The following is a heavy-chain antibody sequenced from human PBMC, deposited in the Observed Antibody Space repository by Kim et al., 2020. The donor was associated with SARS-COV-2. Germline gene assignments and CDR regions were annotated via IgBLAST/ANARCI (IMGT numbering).Heavy chain of an antibody. Sequence: GGSLRLSCAASGFTFSSYWMHWVRQTPGKGLVWVSRINSNASTTTYADSVEGRFTTSRDNAKNTLYLQMNSKRAEDTAVYDCASDYEYATSGLDCWGQGTLVTVSS. CDR2: INSNASTT. CDR3: ASDYEYATSGLDC. V-gene: IGHV3-74*01. J-gene: IGHJ4*02. CDR1: GFTFSSYW. D-gene: IGHD3-22*01.